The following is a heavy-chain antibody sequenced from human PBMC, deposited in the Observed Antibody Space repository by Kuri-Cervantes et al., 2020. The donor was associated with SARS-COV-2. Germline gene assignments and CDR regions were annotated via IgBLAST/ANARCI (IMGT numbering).Heavy chain of an antibody. CDR2: ISGSGGST. CDR1: GFTFSSYA. J-gene: IGHJ3*02. CDR3: ARAYSSSWQTYDAFDI. D-gene: IGHD6-13*01. Sequence: GESLKISCAASGFTFSSYAMSWVRQAPGKGLEWVSAISGSGGSTYYADSVKGRFTISRDNSKNTLYLQMNSLRAEDTAVYYCARAYSSSWQTYDAFDIWGQGTMVTVAS. V-gene: IGHV3-23*01.